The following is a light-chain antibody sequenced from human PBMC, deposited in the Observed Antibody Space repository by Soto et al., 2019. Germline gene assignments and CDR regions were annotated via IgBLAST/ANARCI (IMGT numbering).Light chain of an antibody. Sequence: DIQMTQSPSTLSAAVGDRVTITCRASQSISTFMAWYQQKPGKAPKLLIYDASSLESGVPSRFSGSGSGTEFTLTISSLQPDDFATYYCQQYNSYPSFGQGTKVDIK. CDR3: QQYNSYPS. CDR2: DAS. V-gene: IGKV1-5*01. CDR1: QSISTF. J-gene: IGKJ1*01.